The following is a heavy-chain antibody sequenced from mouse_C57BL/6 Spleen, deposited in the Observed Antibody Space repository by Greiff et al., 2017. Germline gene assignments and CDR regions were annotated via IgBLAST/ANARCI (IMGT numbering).Heavy chain of an antibody. CDR3: ANNCCALDY. CDR1: GYTFTDYN. Sequence: VQLQQSGPELVKPGASVKMSCKASGYTFTDYNMHWVKQRHGQSLEWIGYINPNNGGTSYNQKFPGKAPLTANKSSSTAYMELSSLTSDESAVYSCANNCCALDYWGQGTSLTVSS. CDR2: INPNNGGT. D-gene: IGHD1-3*01. V-gene: IGHV1-22*01. J-gene: IGHJ4*01.